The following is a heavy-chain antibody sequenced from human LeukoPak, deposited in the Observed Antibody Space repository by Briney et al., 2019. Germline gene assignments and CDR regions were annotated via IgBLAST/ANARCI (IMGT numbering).Heavy chain of an antibody. Sequence: SETLSLACTVSGGSINSGTFYWGWIRQPPGKGLEWIGSMYYGGSSYYNPSLKSRVTTSVDTSKNQFSLKLTSVTAADTVVYFCARRSDSGSDDGEDYFDYWGQGTLVTVSS. D-gene: IGHD1-26*01. CDR1: GGSINSGTFY. V-gene: IGHV4-39*01. CDR2: MYYGGSS. CDR3: ARRSDSGSDDGEDYFDY. J-gene: IGHJ4*02.